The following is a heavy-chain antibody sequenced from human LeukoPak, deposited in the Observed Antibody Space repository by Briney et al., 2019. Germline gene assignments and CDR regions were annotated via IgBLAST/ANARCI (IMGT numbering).Heavy chain of an antibody. Sequence: ASVKVSCKASGYTFTHYYWHSVRQAPGQGLEWMGWINPNSGGTNYAQEFQGRVTMARDTSISTAYMELSRLRSEDMPVYYCARGVSDYGGKWIDYWGQGTLVTVSS. CDR3: ARGVSDYGGKWIDY. CDR2: INPNSGGT. D-gene: IGHD4-23*01. J-gene: IGHJ4*02. V-gene: IGHV1-2*02. CDR1: GYTFTHYY.